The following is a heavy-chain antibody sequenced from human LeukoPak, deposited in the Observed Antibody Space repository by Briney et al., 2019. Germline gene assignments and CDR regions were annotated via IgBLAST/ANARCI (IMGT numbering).Heavy chain of an antibody. CDR2: ISSSSSYI. J-gene: IGHJ4*02. CDR1: GFIFGSYS. Sequence: TGGSLRLSCAASGFIFGSYSMNWVRQAPGKGLEWVSSISSSSSYIYYADSVKGRFTISRDNAKNSLYLQMNSLRAEDTAVYYCARDIGSGSYQFDYWGQGTLVTVSS. D-gene: IGHD3-10*01. V-gene: IGHV3-21*01. CDR3: ARDIGSGSYQFDY.